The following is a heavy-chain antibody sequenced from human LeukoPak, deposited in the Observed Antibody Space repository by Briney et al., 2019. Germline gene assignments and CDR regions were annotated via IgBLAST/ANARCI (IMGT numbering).Heavy chain of an antibody. J-gene: IGHJ3*02. CDR1: GFTVSSNY. Sequence: PGGSLRLSCAASGFTVSSNYMSWVRQAPGKGLEWVSVIYSGGSTYYADSAKGRFTISRDNSKNTLYLQMNSLRAEDTAVYYCARASAMIVAYDAFDIWGQGTMVTVSS. CDR2: IYSGGST. D-gene: IGHD3-22*01. V-gene: IGHV3-53*01. CDR3: ARASAMIVAYDAFDI.